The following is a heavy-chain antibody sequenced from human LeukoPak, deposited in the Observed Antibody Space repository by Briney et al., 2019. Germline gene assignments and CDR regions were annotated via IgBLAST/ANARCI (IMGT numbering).Heavy chain of an antibody. Sequence: SETLSLTCAVSGYSISSGYCWGWIRQPPGKGLEWIGSIYHSGSTYYNPSLKSRVTISVDTSKNQFSLKLSSVTAADTAVYYCARHRVAGTSNWFDPWGQGTLVTVSS. CDR2: IYHSGST. J-gene: IGHJ5*02. V-gene: IGHV4-38-2*01. D-gene: IGHD6-19*01. CDR1: GYSISSGYC. CDR3: ARHRVAGTSNWFDP.